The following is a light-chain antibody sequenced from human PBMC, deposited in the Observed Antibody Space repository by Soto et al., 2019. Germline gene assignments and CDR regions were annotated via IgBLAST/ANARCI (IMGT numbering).Light chain of an antibody. J-gene: IGLJ3*02. Sequence: QSVLTQPPSASGTPGQTVTISCSGSTSNIGSNTVNWYHQVPGTAPKLLIYTNNLRPSGVPDRFSASVSGTSASLAISHLQSEDEGDFYCAAWDGALNDVVFGGGTKLTVL. V-gene: IGLV1-44*01. CDR2: TNN. CDR1: TSNIGSNT. CDR3: AAWDGALNDVV.